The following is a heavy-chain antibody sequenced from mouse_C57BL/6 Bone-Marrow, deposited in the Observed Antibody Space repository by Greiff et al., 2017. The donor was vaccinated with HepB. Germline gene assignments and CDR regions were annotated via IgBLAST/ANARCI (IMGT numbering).Heavy chain of an antibody. CDR1: GFTFSSYT. Sequence: EVHLVESGGDLVKPGGSLKLSCAASGFTFSSYTMSWVRQTPEKRLEWVATISGGGGNTYYPDSVKGRFTISRDNAKNTLYLQMSSLRSEDTALYYCARARGYDYDGWGQGTTLTVSS. CDR2: ISGGGGNT. V-gene: IGHV5-9*01. D-gene: IGHD2-4*01. J-gene: IGHJ2*01. CDR3: ARARGYDYDG.